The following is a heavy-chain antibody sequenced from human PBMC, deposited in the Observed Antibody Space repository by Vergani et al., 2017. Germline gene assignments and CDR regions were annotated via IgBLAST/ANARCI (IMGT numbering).Heavy chain of an antibody. CDR2: INHSGSP. J-gene: IGHJ4*02. V-gene: IGHV4-34*01. Sequence: QVQLQQWGAGLLKPSETLSLTCAVYGGSFSGYYWRWIRQPPGKGLEWIGEINHSGSPNYTPSLKSRVTISVDTSTNQFSLKLSSVTAADTAVYYCARVCSGGSCYSRAADYWGQGTLVTVSS. D-gene: IGHD2-15*01. CDR3: ARVCSGGSCYSRAADY. CDR1: GGSFSGYY.